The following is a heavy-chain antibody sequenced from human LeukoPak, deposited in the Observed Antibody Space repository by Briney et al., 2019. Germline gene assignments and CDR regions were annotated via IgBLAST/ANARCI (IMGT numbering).Heavy chain of an antibody. Sequence: PGRSLRLSCAASGFTFNNYAMHWVRQAPDKGLEWVAIISYDGNTKYYVGSVKGRFTISRDNSKNTLYLQMNSLRAEDTAVYYCAKDPRTKPTGTFDYWGQGTLVTVSS. CDR3: AKDPRTKPTGTFDY. V-gene: IGHV3-30*04. CDR2: ISYDGNTK. D-gene: IGHD1-1*01. J-gene: IGHJ4*02. CDR1: GFTFNNYA.